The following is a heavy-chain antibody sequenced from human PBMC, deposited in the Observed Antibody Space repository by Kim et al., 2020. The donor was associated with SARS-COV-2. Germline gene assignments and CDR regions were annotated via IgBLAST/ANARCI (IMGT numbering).Heavy chain of an antibody. Sequence: SETLSLTCTVSGGSISSYYWSWIRQPPGKGLEWIGYIYYSGSTNYNPSLKSRVTISVDTSKNQFSLKLSSVTAADTAVYYCARGSTRVRSWGQGSLVTV. CDR2: IYYSGST. CDR3: ARGSTRVRS. J-gene: IGHJ4*02. CDR1: GGSISSYY. V-gene: IGHV4-59*01. D-gene: IGHD3-10*01.